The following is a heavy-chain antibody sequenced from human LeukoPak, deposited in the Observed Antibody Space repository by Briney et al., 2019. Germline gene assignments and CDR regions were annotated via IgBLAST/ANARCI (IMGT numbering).Heavy chain of an antibody. Sequence: SETLSLTCSVSGGSISSGRYSSSWIRQPPVKGLEWIVYIYHSGSTYYNPALKSRVAISVDRSKNQFSLKLSSVTAADTAVYYCARGPAGAFDIWGQGTMVTVSS. J-gene: IGHJ3*02. V-gene: IGHV4-30-2*01. CDR3: ARGPAGAFDI. CDR2: IYHSGST. CDR1: GGSISSGRYS.